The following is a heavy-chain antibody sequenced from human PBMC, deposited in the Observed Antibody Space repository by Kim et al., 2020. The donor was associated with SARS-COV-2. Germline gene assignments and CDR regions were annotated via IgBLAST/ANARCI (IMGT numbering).Heavy chain of an antibody. CDR1: GFTFSSYG. Sequence: GGSLRLSCAASGFTFSSYGMHWVRQAPGKGLEWVAVISYDGSNKYYADSVKGRFTISRDNSKNTLYLQMNSLRAEDTAVYYCAKDRPQYCSGGSCYLFD. CDR3: AKDRPQYCSGGSCYLFD. D-gene: IGHD2-15*01. CDR2: ISYDGSNK. J-gene: IGHJ4*01. V-gene: IGHV3-30*18.